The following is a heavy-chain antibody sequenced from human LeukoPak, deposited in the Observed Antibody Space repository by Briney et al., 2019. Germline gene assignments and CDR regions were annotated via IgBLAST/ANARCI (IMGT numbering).Heavy chain of an antibody. D-gene: IGHD2-2*01. J-gene: IGHJ3*02. Sequence: PGGSLRLSCAASGFTFSSYGMHWVRQAPGKGLEWVAFIRYDGSNKYYADSVKGRFTISRDNSKNTLYLQMNSLRAEDTAVYYCAKDRCSSTSCWAPYAFDIWGQGTMVTVSS. V-gene: IGHV3-30*02. CDR3: AKDRCSSTSCWAPYAFDI. CDR1: GFTFSSYG. CDR2: IRYDGSNK.